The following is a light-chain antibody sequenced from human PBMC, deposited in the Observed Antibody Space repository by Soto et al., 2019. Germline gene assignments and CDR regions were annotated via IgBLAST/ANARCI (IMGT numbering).Light chain of an antibody. CDR1: QSVSSSY. V-gene: IGKV3-20*01. J-gene: IGKJ4*01. CDR2: GAS. Sequence: EIVLTQSPGTLSLSPGERATLSCRASQSVSSSYLAWYQQKPGQAPRLLIYGASSRATGIPDRFSGSGSGTDFTLTISRLEPEDFAVYYCQQYASSPITFGGGT. CDR3: QQYASSPIT.